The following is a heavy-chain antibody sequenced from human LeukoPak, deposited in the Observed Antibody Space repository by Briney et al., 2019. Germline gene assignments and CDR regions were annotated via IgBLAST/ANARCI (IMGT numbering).Heavy chain of an antibody. CDR3: ARKAYGDYAQNDY. CDR2: ISGYNGDT. J-gene: IGHJ4*02. Sequence: ASVKVSSKASGYTFTDYGINWVRQAPGQGLEWMGWISGYNGDTKYAQRLQGRVTMTTDTSTSTAYMELRSLRSDDTAVYYCARKAYGDYAQNDYWGQGTLVTVSS. V-gene: IGHV1-18*01. CDR1: GYTFTDYG. D-gene: IGHD4-17*01.